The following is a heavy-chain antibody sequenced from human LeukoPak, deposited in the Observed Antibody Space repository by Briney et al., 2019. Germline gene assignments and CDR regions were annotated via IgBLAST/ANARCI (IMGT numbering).Heavy chain of an antibody. CDR1: GYTFTGYY. V-gene: IGHV1-2*02. CDR3: AKGYSSPRGDYYYYMDV. J-gene: IGHJ6*03. Sequence: ASVKVSCKASGYTFTGYYMHWVRQAPGQGLEWMGWINPNSGGTNYAQKFQGRVTMTRDTSISTAYMELSRLRSDDTAVYYCAKGYSSPRGDYYYYMDVWGKGTTVTVSS. CDR2: INPNSGGT. D-gene: IGHD6-13*01.